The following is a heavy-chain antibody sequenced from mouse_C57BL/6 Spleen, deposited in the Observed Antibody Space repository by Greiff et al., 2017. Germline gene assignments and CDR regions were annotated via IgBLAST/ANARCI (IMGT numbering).Heavy chain of an antibody. J-gene: IGHJ2*01. CDR3: AVITTVVASDY. D-gene: IGHD1-1*01. V-gene: IGHV14-2*01. Sequence: EVKLMESGAELVKPGASVKLSCTASGFKIKDYYMHWVKQRTEQGLAWIGRLDPEDGDTKYAPKFQGKATLTADPSSNTADLQLSSLTSEDTAVYYCAVITTVVASDYWGQGTTLTVSS. CDR2: LDPEDGDT. CDR1: GFKIKDYY.